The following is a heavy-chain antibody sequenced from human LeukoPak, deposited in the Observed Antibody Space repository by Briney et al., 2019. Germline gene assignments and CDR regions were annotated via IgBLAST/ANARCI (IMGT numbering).Heavy chain of an antibody. Sequence: SETLSLTCSVSGGSISSDSHHWSWIRQPPGKGLEWLGNIYFGGTTDYNSSLKSRLTISVDTFKNQLSLNLQSVTAADTATYYCARHRSDTGGKKGVNWFDPWGQGTLVTVSS. V-gene: IGHV4-61*01. CDR1: GGSISSDSHH. CDR2: IYFGGTT. CDR3: ARHRSDTGGKKGVNWFDP. D-gene: IGHD4-23*01. J-gene: IGHJ5*02.